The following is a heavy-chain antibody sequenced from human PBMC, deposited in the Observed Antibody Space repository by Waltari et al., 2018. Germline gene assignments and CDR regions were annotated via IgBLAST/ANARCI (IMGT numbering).Heavy chain of an antibody. CDR1: GFTFGSYW. CDR3: ARDNSSSWYFFDY. D-gene: IGHD6-13*01. V-gene: IGHV3-7*01. CDR2: IQEDGSEK. Sequence: EVQLVESGGGLVQPGGSLRLSCAASGFTFGSYWMSWVRQAPGKGLEWVANIQEDGSEKNYVDSLKGRFTISRDNAKNSLYLQMNSLRAEDTAVYFCARDNSSSWYFFDYWGQGTVVTVSS. J-gene: IGHJ4*02.